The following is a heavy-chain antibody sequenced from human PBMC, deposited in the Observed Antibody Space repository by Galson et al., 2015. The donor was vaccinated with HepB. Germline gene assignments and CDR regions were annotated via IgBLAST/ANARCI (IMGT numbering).Heavy chain of an antibody. CDR1: GDSVSSNSAA. J-gene: IGHJ3*02. V-gene: IGHV6-1*01. D-gene: IGHD3-22*01. Sequence: CAISGDSVSSNSAAWNWIRQSPSRGLEWLGRTYYRSKWYNDYAVSVKSRITINPDTSKNQFSLKLSSVTAADTAVYYCARQGYYYDSSGYSDDAFDIWGQGTMVTVSS. CDR2: TYYRSKWYN. CDR3: ARQGYYYDSSGYSDDAFDI.